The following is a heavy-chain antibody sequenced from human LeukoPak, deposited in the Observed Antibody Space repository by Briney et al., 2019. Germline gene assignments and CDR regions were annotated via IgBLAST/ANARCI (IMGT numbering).Heavy chain of an antibody. D-gene: IGHD3-10*01. J-gene: IGHJ5*02. Sequence: TSGSTNYNPSLKSRVTMSVDTSKNQFSLKLSSVTAADTAVYYCARANQPFGESLYDNWFDPWGQGTLVTVSS. V-gene: IGHV4-4*07. CDR2: TSGST. CDR3: ARANQPFGESLYDNWFDP.